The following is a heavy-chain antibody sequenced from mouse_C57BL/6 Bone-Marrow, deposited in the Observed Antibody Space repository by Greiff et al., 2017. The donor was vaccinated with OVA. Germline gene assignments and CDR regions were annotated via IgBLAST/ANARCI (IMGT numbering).Heavy chain of an antibody. D-gene: IGHD2-2*01. CDR1: GYTFTSYD. CDR3: ARGIYYGYDGDAY. CDR2: IYPRDGST. Sequence: VKLMESGPELVKPGASVKLSCKASGYTFTSYDINWVKQRPGQGLEWIGWIYPRDGSTKYNEKFKGKATLTVDTSSSTAYMELHSLTSEDSAVYFCARGIYYGYDGDAYWGQGTLVTVSA. V-gene: IGHV1-85*01. J-gene: IGHJ3*01.